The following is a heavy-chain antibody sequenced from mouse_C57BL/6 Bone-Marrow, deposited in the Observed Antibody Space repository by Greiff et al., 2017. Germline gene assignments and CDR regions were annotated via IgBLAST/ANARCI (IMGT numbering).Heavy chain of an antibody. D-gene: IGHD2-2*01. CDR3: AFYYGYDEGAWFAY. CDR1: GFNIKDYY. J-gene: IGHJ3*01. Sequence: VQLKESGAELVKPGASVKLSCTASGFNIKDYYMHWVKQRTEQGLEWIGRIDPEDGETKYAPKFQGKATITADTSSNTAYRQLSSLTSEDTAVYYCAFYYGYDEGAWFAYWGQGTLVTVSA. CDR2: IDPEDGET. V-gene: IGHV14-2*01.